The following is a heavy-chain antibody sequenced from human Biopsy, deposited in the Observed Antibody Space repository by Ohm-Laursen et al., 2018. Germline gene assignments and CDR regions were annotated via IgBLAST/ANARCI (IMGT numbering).Heavy chain of an antibody. V-gene: IGHV1-18*01. CDR3: ATSHYFESTGYASDF. CDR2: ISPYNGNG. CDR1: GGTFGSYA. D-gene: IGHD3-22*01. J-gene: IGHJ3*01. Sequence: ASVKVSCKASGGTFGSYAISWVRQAPGRGLEWMGWISPYNGNGDYEKNFHGRVTLTADTSTSTVYMELRSLRSGDTAVYYCATSHYFESTGYASDFWGQGTMVSVSS.